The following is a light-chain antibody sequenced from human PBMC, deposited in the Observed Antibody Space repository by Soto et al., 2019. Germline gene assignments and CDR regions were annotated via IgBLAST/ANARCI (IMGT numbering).Light chain of an antibody. CDR2: GAS. CDR1: QSVSSN. Sequence: EIVMTQSPATLSVSPGERATLSCRASQSVSSNLAWYQQKPGKAPRLLIYGASTRATGIPARFSGSGSGTEFTFTISSLQSEDFAVYYCQQYNNWPRTFGQGTKV. J-gene: IGKJ1*01. V-gene: IGKV3-15*01. CDR3: QQYNNWPRT.